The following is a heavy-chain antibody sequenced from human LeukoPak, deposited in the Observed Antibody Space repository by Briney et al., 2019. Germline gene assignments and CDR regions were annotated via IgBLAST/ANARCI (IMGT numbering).Heavy chain of an antibody. CDR2: ISSSSSYI. J-gene: IGHJ4*02. CDR1: GFTFSSYS. Sequence: GGSLRLSCAASGFTFSSYSMNWVRQAPGKGLEWVSSISSSSSYIYYADSVKGRFTISRDNAKNSLYLQMNSLRAEDTAVYYCARDGRTTFGVVMNWGQGTLVTVSS. CDR3: ARDGRTTFGVVMN. D-gene: IGHD3-3*01. V-gene: IGHV3-21*01.